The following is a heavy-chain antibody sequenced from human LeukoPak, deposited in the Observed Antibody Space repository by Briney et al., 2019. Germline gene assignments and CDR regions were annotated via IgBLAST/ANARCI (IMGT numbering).Heavy chain of an antibody. V-gene: IGHV3-74*01. D-gene: IGHD2-2*02. CDR2: INSDGSST. J-gene: IGHJ4*02. CDR1: GFTFSSYW. Sequence: EGSLRLSCAASGFTFSSYWMHWVRQAPGKGLVWVSRINSDGSSTSYADPVKGRFTISRGNAKNTLYLQMNSLRAEDTAVYYCARDPVVPAAIGDYWGQGTLVTVSS. CDR3: ARDPVVPAAIGDY.